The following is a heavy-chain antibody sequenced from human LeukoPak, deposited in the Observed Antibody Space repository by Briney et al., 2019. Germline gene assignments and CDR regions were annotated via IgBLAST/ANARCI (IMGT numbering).Heavy chain of an antibody. J-gene: IGHJ4*02. CDR1: GFTFDDYG. D-gene: IGHD3-9*01. CDR3: ARDSPLLTV. Sequence: GGSLRLSCAASGFTFDDYGMSWVRQAPGKGLEWVSAIGDDVVSTYYAESVKGRFTISRDNSKNTLYLQMNSLRAEDTATYFCARDSPLLTVWGQGTLVTVSS. V-gene: IGHV3-23*01. CDR2: IGDDVVST.